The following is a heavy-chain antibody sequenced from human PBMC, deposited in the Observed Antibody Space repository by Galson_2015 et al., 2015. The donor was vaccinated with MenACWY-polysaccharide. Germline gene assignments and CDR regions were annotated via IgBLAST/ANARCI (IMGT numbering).Heavy chain of an antibody. CDR1: GFTFSDYY. D-gene: IGHD2/OR15-2a*01. Sequence: SLRLSCAASGFTFSDYYMNWIRQAPGKGLEWVSYISTSGTNIYHADSVKGRFTISRDNAKNSLYLQMNSLRAEDTALYYCAKISLLSSNFYSWGQGTLVTVSS. V-gene: IGHV3-11*01. J-gene: IGHJ4*02. CDR3: AKISLLSSNFYS. CDR2: ISTSGTNI.